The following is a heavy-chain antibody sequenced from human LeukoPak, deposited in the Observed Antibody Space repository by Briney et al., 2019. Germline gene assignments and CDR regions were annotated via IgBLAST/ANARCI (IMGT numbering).Heavy chain of an antibody. V-gene: IGHV1-46*01. Sequence: ASVEVSCKASGYTFTSYYMHWVRQAPGQGLEWMGIINPSGGSTSYAQKFQGRVTITADESTSTAYMELSSLRSEDTAVYYCARTTDLLLASHISHYGMDVWGQGTTVTVSS. J-gene: IGHJ6*02. CDR2: INPSGGST. CDR3: ARTTDLLLASHISHYGMDV. CDR1: GYTFTSYY. D-gene: IGHD3-10*01.